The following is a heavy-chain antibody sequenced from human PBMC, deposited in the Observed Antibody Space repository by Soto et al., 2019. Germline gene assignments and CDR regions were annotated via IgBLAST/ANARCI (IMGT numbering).Heavy chain of an antibody. CDR2: TYYNGKA. Sequence: QLQLQESGPGLVKPSETLSLTCTVSGGSIDRSNYYWDWIRQPPGKGLEWIGTTYYNGKAYYNPSLKSRVTMSVDTSKNQFSLKLISVTAADTAVYYCARHFVAVVIKGWGYWGQGTLVTVSS. J-gene: IGHJ4*02. D-gene: IGHD3-22*01. CDR1: GGSIDRSNYY. CDR3: ARHFVAVVIKGWGY. V-gene: IGHV4-39*01.